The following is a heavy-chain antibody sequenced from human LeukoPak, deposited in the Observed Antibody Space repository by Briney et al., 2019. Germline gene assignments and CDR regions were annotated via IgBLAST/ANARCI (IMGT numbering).Heavy chain of an antibody. V-gene: IGHV3-7*01. D-gene: IGHD6-25*01. CDR3: ARAPQSGY. CDR1: GFTSSSYW. Sequence: PGGSLRLSCAASGFTSSSYWMNWVRQAPGKGLEWVANINQDGSAQHYVDSVKGRFTISRDNAKNSLYLQMNSLRAEDTAVYYCARAPQSGYWGQGTLVTVSS. CDR2: INQDGSAQ. J-gene: IGHJ4*02.